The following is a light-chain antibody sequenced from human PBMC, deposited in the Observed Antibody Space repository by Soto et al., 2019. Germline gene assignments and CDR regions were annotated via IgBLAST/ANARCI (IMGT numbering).Light chain of an antibody. CDR2: EAS. V-gene: IGLV2-18*02. J-gene: IGLJ1*01. CDR1: SSYVGSYNR. Sequence: QSALTQPPSVSGSPGQSVTISCTGTSSYVGSYNRVSGYQQPPGTAPNLMIYEASNRPSGVPDRFSGSKSGNTASLTISGLQAEDEADYYCSSYTSSSTYVFGTGTKVPVL. CDR3: SSYTSSSTYV.